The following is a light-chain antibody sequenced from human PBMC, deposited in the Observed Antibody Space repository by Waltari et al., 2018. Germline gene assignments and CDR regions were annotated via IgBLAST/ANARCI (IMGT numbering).Light chain of an antibody. Sequence: EIVMTQSPASLSVSPWERATLSCRASQSVNTNLAWYQQKPGQPPRLIIYGASTRATGLPARFSGSGSGTDFTLTISSLQSEDFAVYYCQQYNNWPSTTFGQGTRLEVK. CDR2: GAS. CDR3: QQYNNWPSTT. V-gene: IGKV3-15*01. CDR1: QSVNTN. J-gene: IGKJ5*01.